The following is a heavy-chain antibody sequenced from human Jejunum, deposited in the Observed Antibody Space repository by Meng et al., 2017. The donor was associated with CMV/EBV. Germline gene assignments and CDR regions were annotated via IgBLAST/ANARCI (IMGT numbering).Heavy chain of an antibody. D-gene: IGHD6-6*01. CDR2: IYGDGGT. Sequence: EVRLVESGGDLVQPGGSLRLSCAVSGFTVSRNFMTWVRQAPGKGLEWVSIIYGDGGTDYADSVKGRFTISRDNSRNTLYLQMNSLRAEDTAVYYCASPPPIGAALDYWGQGTLVTVSS. J-gene: IGHJ4*02. CDR3: ASPPPIGAALDY. V-gene: IGHV3-66*01. CDR1: GFTVSRNF.